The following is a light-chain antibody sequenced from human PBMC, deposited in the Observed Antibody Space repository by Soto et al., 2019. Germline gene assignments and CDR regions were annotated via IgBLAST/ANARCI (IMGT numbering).Light chain of an antibody. J-gene: IGKJ1*01. CDR1: QSVFNSY. V-gene: IGKV3-11*01. CDR2: GTS. Sequence: EIVLTQSPGTLSLSPGERATVSCRASQSVFNSYVAWVQQKPGQAPRLIIFGTSNRAPGTSDRFSGSGYGTDFNLTISSLEPEDFAVYYCQQRSNWPRAFGQGTKVDIK. CDR3: QQRSNWPRA.